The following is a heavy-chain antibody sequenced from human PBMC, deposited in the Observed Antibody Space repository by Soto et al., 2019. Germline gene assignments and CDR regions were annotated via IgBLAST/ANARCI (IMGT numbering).Heavy chain of an antibody. J-gene: IGHJ6*02. CDR3: ATLIVATTDGMDV. CDR1: GGSFSGYY. CDR2: INHSGST. V-gene: IGHV4-34*01. D-gene: IGHD5-12*01. Sequence: SETLSLTCAVYGGSFSGYYWSWIRQPPGKGLECIGEINHSGSTNYNPSLKSRVTISVDTSKNQFSLKLSSVTAADTAVYYCATLIVATTDGMDVWGQGTTVTVSS.